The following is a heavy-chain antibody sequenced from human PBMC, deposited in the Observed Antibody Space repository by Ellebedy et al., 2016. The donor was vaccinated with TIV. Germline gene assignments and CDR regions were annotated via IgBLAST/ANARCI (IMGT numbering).Heavy chain of an antibody. CDR3: ARLYGGTVDY. CDR2: IYYSGST. CDR1: GGSVSSGSYY. Sequence: SETLSLXCTVSGGSVSSGSYYWSWIRQPPGKGLEWIGYIYYSGSTNYNPSLKSRVTISVDTSKNQFSLKLSSVTAADTAVYYCARLYGGTVDYWGQGTLVTVSS. J-gene: IGHJ4*02. D-gene: IGHD4-23*01. V-gene: IGHV4-61*01.